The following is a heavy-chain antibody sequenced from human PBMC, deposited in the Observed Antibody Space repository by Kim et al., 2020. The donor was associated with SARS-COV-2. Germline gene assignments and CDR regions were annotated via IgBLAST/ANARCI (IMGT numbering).Heavy chain of an antibody. J-gene: IGHJ4*02. Sequence: SETLSLTCTVSGGSVSSGNYYWSWIRQPPGKGLEWIGNIFYNGDTNYNPSLKSRVTISVETSKNEFSLRLTSVTAADTAVYYCARDRVHGIAAAGIDYWGQGTLVTVPS. CDR2: IFYNGDT. CDR1: GGSVSSGNYY. D-gene: IGHD6-13*01. V-gene: IGHV4-61*01. CDR3: ARDRVHGIAAAGIDY.